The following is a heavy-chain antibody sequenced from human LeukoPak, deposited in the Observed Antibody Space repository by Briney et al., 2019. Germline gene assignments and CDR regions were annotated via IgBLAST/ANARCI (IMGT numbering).Heavy chain of an antibody. CDR2: IYPGDSDT. CDR3: AKHMRSGSYYVDY. Sequence: GESLKISGKSSGYNFANYWIGWERQMPGKGLEWMGVIYPGDSDTRYSPSFQGQVTISADKSISTAYLQWSSLKASDTAMYYCAKHMRSGSYYVDYWGQGTPVTVSS. J-gene: IGHJ4*02. V-gene: IGHV5-51*01. D-gene: IGHD1-26*01. CDR1: GYNFANYW.